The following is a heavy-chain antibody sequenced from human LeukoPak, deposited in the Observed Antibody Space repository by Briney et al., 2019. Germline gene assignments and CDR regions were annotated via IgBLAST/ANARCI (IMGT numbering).Heavy chain of an antibody. J-gene: IGHJ4*02. Sequence: GGSLRLSCAASGFTFSSNYMSWVRQAPGKGLEWVSIISGSGGSTYYADSVKGRFTISRDNSKNTLYLQMNSLRAEDTAVYHCAKDQTPYGSGSYYTNWGQGTLVTVSS. CDR2: ISGSGGST. CDR3: AKDQTPYGSGSYYTN. V-gene: IGHV3-23*01. D-gene: IGHD3-10*01. CDR1: GFTFSSNY.